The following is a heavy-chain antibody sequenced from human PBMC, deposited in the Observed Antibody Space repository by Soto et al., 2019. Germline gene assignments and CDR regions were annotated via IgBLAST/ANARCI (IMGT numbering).Heavy chain of an antibody. D-gene: IGHD3-3*02. J-gene: IGHJ4*02. CDR3: AREHERIRAFDY. CDR2: IWYDGSNK. Sequence: PGESLKISCAASGFTFSGYGMHWVRQAPGKGLEWVAFIWYDGSNKYYADSVKGRFTISRDNSKNTLYLQMNSLRAEDTAVYYCAREHERIRAFDYWGQGTLVTVSS. V-gene: IGHV3-33*01. CDR1: GFTFSGYG.